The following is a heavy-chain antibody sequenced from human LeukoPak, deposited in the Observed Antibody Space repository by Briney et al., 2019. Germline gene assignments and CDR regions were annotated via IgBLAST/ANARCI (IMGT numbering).Heavy chain of an antibody. V-gene: IGHV4-39*07. D-gene: IGHD2-2*01. CDR3: AREGVYCSSTSCWEVFDY. J-gene: IGHJ4*02. CDR2: IYYSGST. CDR1: GGSISSSSYY. Sequence: PSETLSLTCTVSGGSISSSSYYWGWIRQPPGKGLEWIGSIYYSGSTYYNPSLKSRVTISVDTSKNQFSLKLSSVTAADTAVYYCAREGVYCSSTSCWEVFDYWGQGTLVTVSS.